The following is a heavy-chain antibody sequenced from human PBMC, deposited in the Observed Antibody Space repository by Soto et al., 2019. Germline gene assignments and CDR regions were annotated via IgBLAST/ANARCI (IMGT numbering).Heavy chain of an antibody. CDR1: GGTFSSYT. J-gene: IGHJ4*02. CDR3: AREGVQLERRYFDY. CDR2: IIPILGIA. D-gene: IGHD1-1*01. V-gene: IGHV1-69*08. Sequence: QVQLVQSGAEVKKPGSSVKVSCKASGGTFSSYTISWVRQAPGQGLEWMGRIIPILGIANYAQKFQGRVTITADKSTSTAYMELSSLRSEGTAVYYCAREGVQLERRYFDYWGQGTLVTVSS.